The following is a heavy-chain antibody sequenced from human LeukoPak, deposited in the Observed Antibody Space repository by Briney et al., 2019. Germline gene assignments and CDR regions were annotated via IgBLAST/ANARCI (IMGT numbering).Heavy chain of an antibody. CDR2: MNPNSGNT. Sequence: ASVKVSCKVSGYTFTRYDINWVRHATGQGLEWMGWMNPNSGNTGYAQKLQGRVTMTRNTSISTAYMELSSLRSEDTAVYYCARGRKRAAAGYYFDYWGQGTLVTVSS. D-gene: IGHD6-13*01. V-gene: IGHV1-8*01. J-gene: IGHJ4*02. CDR1: GYTFTRYD. CDR3: ARGRKRAAAGYYFDY.